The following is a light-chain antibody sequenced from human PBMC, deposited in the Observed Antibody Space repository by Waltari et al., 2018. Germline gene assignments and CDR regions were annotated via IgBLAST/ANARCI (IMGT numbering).Light chain of an antibody. CDR3: QAWDSRHVI. J-gene: IGLJ2*01. V-gene: IGLV3-1*01. Sequence: SYELTQPPSVSVSPGQTASIPCSGDKLGDKYASWYQQKPGQSPVLVICQDTNRPSGIPERFSGSNSGNTATLTISGTQAMDEADYYCQAWDSRHVIIGGGTKLTVL. CDR2: QDT. CDR1: KLGDKY.